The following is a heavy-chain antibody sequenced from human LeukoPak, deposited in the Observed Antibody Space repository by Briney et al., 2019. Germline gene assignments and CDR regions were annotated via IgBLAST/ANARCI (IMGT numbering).Heavy chain of an antibody. Sequence: PSETLSLTCTVSGASISSSGHYWVWIRQSPGKGLEWVSAISGSGFTYYADSVKGRFTISRDNSKNTLYLQMNSLRAEDTAVYYCARGLYSSSPWGQGTLVTVSS. V-gene: IGHV3-23*01. CDR2: ISGSGFT. D-gene: IGHD6-6*01. J-gene: IGHJ4*02. CDR3: ARGLYSSSP. CDR1: GASISSSGHY.